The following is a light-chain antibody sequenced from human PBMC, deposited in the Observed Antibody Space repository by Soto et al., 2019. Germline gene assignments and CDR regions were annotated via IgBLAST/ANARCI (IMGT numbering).Light chain of an antibody. V-gene: IGKV4-1*01. CDR1: QSVLYNYNIQHY. Sequence: DILMTQSPHFLAVSLGERATINCKSSQSVLYNYNIQHYLAWYQHKPGQPPKLLIYWASTRESGVPDRFSDSGSGTDFTLTINSLQPEDVAVYYCQQYYSSPISFGGGTKVDIK. J-gene: IGKJ4*01. CDR2: WAS. CDR3: QQYYSSPIS.